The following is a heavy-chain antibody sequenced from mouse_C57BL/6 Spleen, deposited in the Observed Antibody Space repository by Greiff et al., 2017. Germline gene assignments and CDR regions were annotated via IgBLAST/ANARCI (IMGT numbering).Heavy chain of an antibody. D-gene: IGHD2-3*01. CDR3: ARSGYYDYAMDY. CDR2: INPNNGGT. CDR1: GYTFTDYY. Sequence: EVKLQQSGPELVKPGASVKISCKASGYTFTDYYMNWVKQSHGKSLEWIGDINPNNGGTSYNQKFKGKATLTVDKSSSTAYMELRSLTSEDSAVYYCARSGYYDYAMDYWGQGTSVTVSS. V-gene: IGHV1-26*01. J-gene: IGHJ4*01.